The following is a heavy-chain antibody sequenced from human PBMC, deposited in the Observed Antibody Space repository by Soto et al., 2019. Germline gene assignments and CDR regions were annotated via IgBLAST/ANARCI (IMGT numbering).Heavy chain of an antibody. CDR3: AGDKGRESGDY. D-gene: IGHD3-10*01. CDR2: IIPILGIA. CDR1: GGTFSSYT. V-gene: IGHV1-69*02. Sequence: QVQLVQSGAEVKKPGSSVKVSCKASGGTFSSYTISWVRQAPGQGLEWMGRIIPILGIANYAQKFQGRVTITADKSTSTAYMELSSLRSEDTAVYYCAGDKGRESGDYWGQGTLVTVSS. J-gene: IGHJ4*02.